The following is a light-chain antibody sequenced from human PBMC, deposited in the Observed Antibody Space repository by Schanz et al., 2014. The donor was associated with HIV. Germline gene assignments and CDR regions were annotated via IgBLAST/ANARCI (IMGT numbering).Light chain of an antibody. CDR2: DND. CDR1: TSNIGKNY. V-gene: IGLV1-51*01. Sequence: QSVLTQPPSVSAAPGQRVTISCSGSTSNIGKNYVSWYQQFPGTAPKVLIYDNDKRPSGIPGRFSGSKSGTSATLDITGLQTGDEDDYYCGTWDSRLSVGVFGGGTKLTVL. J-gene: IGLJ3*02. CDR3: GTWDSRLSVGV.